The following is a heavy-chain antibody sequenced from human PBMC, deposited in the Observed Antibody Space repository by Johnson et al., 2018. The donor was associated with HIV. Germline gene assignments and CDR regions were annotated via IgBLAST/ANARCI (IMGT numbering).Heavy chain of an antibody. D-gene: IGHD3-16*01. CDR2: INWNGGST. J-gene: IGHJ3*02. V-gene: IGHV3-20*04. CDR3: ARVTRQGVAFDI. CDR1: GFTFDDYG. Sequence: VQLVESGGGLVQPGGSLRLSCGASGFTFDDYGMSWVRQAPGKGLEWVSGINWNGGSTGYADSVKGRFTISRDNAKNSLYLQMNSLRAEDTALYYCARVTRQGVAFDIWGQGTMVTVSS.